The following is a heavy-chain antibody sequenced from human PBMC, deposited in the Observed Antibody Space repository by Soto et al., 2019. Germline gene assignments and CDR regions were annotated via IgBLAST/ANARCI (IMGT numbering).Heavy chain of an antibody. CDR3: ARHPSLYRHLEF. CDR2: MYYRGTT. CDR1: GASITSGNYY. D-gene: IGHD4-4*01. J-gene: IGHJ4*02. Sequence: QLQLQESGPRRVKPSETLSLICSVSGASITSGNYYWAWIRQPPGKGLEWIGSMYYRGTTHYNSSLETRVSISADTAKNQISLNLNSVTAADTAIYFCARHPSLYRHLEFWGQGILVTVSS. V-gene: IGHV4-39*01.